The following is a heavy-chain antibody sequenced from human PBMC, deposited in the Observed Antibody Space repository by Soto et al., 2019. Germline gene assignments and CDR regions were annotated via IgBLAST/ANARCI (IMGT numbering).Heavy chain of an antibody. J-gene: IGHJ6*02. V-gene: IGHV1-2*02. CDR2: INPNSGGT. CDR1: GDTFTGYY. Sequence: VKVSCKASGDTFTGYYMHWVRQAPGQGLEWMGWINPNSGGTNYAQKFQGRVTMTRDTSMSTAYMELSSLRSDDTAVYYCATKGRWYVGYYYYGMDVWGQGTTVTVSS. CDR3: ATKGRWYVGYYYYGMDV. D-gene: IGHD6-13*01.